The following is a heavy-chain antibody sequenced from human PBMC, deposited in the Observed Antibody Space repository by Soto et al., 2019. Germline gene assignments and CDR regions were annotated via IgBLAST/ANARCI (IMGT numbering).Heavy chain of an antibody. D-gene: IGHD6-19*01. CDR1: GFTFSTYS. V-gene: IGHV3-74*01. CDR2: INSDGSST. Sequence: GGSLRLSCAASGFTFSTYSMNWVRQAPGKGLVWVSRINSDGSSTSYADSVKGRFTISRDNAKDTLYLQMNSLRAEDTAVYYCAVAVAGPTAIGYWGQGTLVNVSS. J-gene: IGHJ4*02. CDR3: AVAVAGPTAIGY.